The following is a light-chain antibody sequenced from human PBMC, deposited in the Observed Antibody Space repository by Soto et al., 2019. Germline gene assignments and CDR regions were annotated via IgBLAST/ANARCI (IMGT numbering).Light chain of an antibody. V-gene: IGLV4-60*03. CDR1: SGHSTYI. CDR3: ETWDSNTVI. CDR2: LEGSGTY. J-gene: IGLJ2*01. Sequence: QAVVTQSSSASASLGSSVKLTCTLSSGHSTYIIAWHQQQPGKAPWYLMKLEGSGTYNKGGGVPDRFSGSSSGADRYLAISNLQSEDEADYYCETWDSNTVIFGGGTKLTVL.